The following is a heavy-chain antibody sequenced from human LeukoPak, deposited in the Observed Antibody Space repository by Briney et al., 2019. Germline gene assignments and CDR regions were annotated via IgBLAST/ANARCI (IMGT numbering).Heavy chain of an antibody. V-gene: IGHV4-39*07. CDR3: ARSRAYDFWSGYYPLNDY. CDR1: GDSITSGSYY. CDR2: INHSVST. D-gene: IGHD3-3*01. Sequence: SETLSLTCTVSGDSITSGSYYWSWIRQPPGKGLEWIGEINHSVSTNYNPSLKSRVTISVDTSKNQFSLKLSSVTAADTAVYYCARSRAYDFWSGYYPLNDYWGQGTLVTVSS. J-gene: IGHJ4*02.